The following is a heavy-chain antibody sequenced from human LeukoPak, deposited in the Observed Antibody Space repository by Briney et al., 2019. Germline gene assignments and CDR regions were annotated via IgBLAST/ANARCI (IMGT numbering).Heavy chain of an antibody. Sequence: GGSLRLSCAASGFTVSSNYMSWVRQAPGKGLEWVSAIYSGGSTYYADSVKGRFTISRDNSKNTLYLQMNSLRAEDTAVYYCARGKRFLEWLPEYYFDYWGQGTLVTVSS. CDR1: GFTVSSNY. D-gene: IGHD3-3*01. CDR2: IYSGGST. V-gene: IGHV3-66*02. J-gene: IGHJ4*02. CDR3: ARGKRFLEWLPEYYFDY.